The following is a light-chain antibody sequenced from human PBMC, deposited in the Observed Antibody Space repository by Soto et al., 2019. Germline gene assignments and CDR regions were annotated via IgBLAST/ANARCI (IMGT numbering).Light chain of an antibody. CDR2: HVS. CDR1: ESLLHRNGNTY. CDR3: VQATHFPWT. J-gene: IGKJ1*01. V-gene: IGKV2-24*01. Sequence: EIVLTQGPLSSPVTLGQPASISCTSSESLLHRNGNTYLSWLHQRPGQPPRLLVYHVSSRFSGVPDRVRGSGVGRHFTLTISRVEAEDVGFYFCVQATHFPWTFGQGTRLEV.